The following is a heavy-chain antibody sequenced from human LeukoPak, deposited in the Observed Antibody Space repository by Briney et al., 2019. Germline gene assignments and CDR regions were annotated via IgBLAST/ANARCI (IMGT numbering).Heavy chain of an antibody. CDR1: GFTFSSYA. CDR2: ISGSGGST. J-gene: IGHJ4*02. V-gene: IGHV3-23*01. D-gene: IGHD3-22*01. Sequence: GGSLRLSCAASGFTFSSYAMSWVRQAPGKGLEWVSAISGSGGSTYYADSVKGRFTISRDNSKNTLYLQMNSLRAEDTAVYYCSKERAGYYDSIVFDYWGQGTLVTVSS. CDR3: SKERAGYYDSIVFDY.